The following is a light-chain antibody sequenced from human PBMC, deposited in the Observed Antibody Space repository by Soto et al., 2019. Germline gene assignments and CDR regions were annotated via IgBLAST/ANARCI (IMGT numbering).Light chain of an antibody. CDR1: TSDIGSYNR. J-gene: IGLJ3*02. Sequence: QSALTQPASVSGSPGQSITISCTGTTSDIGSYNRVSWYQQYPGKAPTLMIKDVSNRPSGVSDRFSGSKSGNTASLTISGLQAEDKADYYCSSFTSSSTWVFGGGTKLTVL. CDR2: DVS. CDR3: SSFTSSSTWV. V-gene: IGLV2-14*03.